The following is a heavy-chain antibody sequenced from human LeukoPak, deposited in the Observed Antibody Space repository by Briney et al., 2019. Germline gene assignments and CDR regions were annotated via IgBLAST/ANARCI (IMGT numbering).Heavy chain of an antibody. Sequence: PGGSLRLSCAASGFPFRNYGMHWVRQAPGKGLEWVAVISYDGSNKYYADSVKGRFTISRDNSKNTLYLQMNSLRAEDTAVYYCAKDSEYQLWFGELAYFDYWGQGTLVTVSS. CDR3: AKDSEYQLWFGELAYFDY. D-gene: IGHD3-10*01. CDR1: GFPFRNYG. J-gene: IGHJ4*02. CDR2: ISYDGSNK. V-gene: IGHV3-30*18.